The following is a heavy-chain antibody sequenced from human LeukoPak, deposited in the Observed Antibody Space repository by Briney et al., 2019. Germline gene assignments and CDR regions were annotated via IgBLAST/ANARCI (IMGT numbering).Heavy chain of an antibody. CDR1: GGSISSYY. CDR3: ARSSPPIVGFPYYFDY. D-gene: IGHD1-26*01. V-gene: IGHV4-59*08. CDR2: IYYSGST. J-gene: IGHJ4*02. Sequence: SETLSLTCTVSGGSISSYYWSWIRQPPGKGLEWIGYIYYSGSTNYNPSLESRVTISVDTSKNQFSLKLSSVTAADTAVYYCARSSPPIVGFPYYFDYWGQGTLVTVSS.